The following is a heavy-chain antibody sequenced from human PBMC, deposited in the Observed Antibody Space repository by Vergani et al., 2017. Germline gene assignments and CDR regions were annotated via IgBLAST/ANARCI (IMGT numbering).Heavy chain of an antibody. D-gene: IGHD6-19*01. CDR3: ARRGSGWGLLFDP. CDR2: IYYSGST. J-gene: IGHJ5*02. V-gene: IGHV4-59*01. Sequence: QVQLQESGPGLVKPSETLTLTCDVSDSSIMTNPYWGWFRQSPGKGLEWIGYIYYSGSTNYNPSLKSRVTISVDTSKNQFSLKLSSVTAADTAVYYCARRGSGWGLLFDPWGQGTLVTVSS. CDR1: DSSIMTNPY.